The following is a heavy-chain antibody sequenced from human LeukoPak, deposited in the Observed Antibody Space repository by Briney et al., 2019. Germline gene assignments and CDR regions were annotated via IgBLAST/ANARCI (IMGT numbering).Heavy chain of an antibody. J-gene: IGHJ4*02. CDR3: AKDLDVVVVAASH. Sequence: GGSLRLSCAASGFTFSSYAMSWVRQAPGRGLEWVSAISGSGGSTYYADSVKGRFTISRDNSKNTLYLQMNSLRAEDTAVYYCAKDLDVVVVAASHWGQGTLVTVSS. CDR1: GFTFSSYA. D-gene: IGHD2-15*01. V-gene: IGHV3-23*01. CDR2: ISGSGGST.